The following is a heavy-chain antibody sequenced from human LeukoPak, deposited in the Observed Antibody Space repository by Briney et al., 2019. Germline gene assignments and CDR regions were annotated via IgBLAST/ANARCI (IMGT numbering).Heavy chain of an antibody. CDR2: MNPNSGNT. CDR1: GYTFTSYD. D-gene: IGHD6-6*01. J-gene: IGHJ5*02. CDR3: ATAHSYSSSSFDP. Sequence: ASVKVSCKASGYTFTSYDINWVRQVTGQGLEWMGWMNPNSGNTGYAQKFQGRVTMTRNTSISTAYMELSSLRSEDTAVYYCATAHSYSSSSFDPWGQGTLVTVSS. V-gene: IGHV1-8*01.